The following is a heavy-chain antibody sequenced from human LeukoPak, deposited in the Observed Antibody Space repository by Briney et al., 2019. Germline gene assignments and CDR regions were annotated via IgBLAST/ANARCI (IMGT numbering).Heavy chain of an antibody. V-gene: IGHV1-18*01. CDR3: ARDPGKYSGGAAFDI. CDR1: GYTFTDYD. J-gene: IGHJ3*02. Sequence: ASVKVSCKTSGYTFTDYDITWVRQAPGQGLEWMGRVSPYNGNTYYSQRFQDRVTITKDTSTGTAYMDLRNLRTDDTAMYYCARDPGKYSGGAAFDIWGQGTMVTVSS. CDR2: VSPYNGNT. D-gene: IGHD5-18*01.